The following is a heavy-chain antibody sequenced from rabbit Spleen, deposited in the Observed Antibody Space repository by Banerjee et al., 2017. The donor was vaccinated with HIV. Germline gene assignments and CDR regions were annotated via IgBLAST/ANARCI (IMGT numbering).Heavy chain of an antibody. CDR2: IDTSSDGT. V-gene: IGHV1S43*01. CDR1: GFSFSSSYW. CDR3: GRTDIDYYTYFNL. J-gene: IGHJ4*01. D-gene: IGHD8-1*01. Sequence: QEQLEESGGDLVKPEGSLTLTCTASGFSFSSSYWICWVRQAPGKGLEWIGCIDTSSDGTWYASWVNGRFTISRSTSLNTVTLQVTSLTAADTATYFCGRTDIDYYTYFNLWGQGTLVTVS.